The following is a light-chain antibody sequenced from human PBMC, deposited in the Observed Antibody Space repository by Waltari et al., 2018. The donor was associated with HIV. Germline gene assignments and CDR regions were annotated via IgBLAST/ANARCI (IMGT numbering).Light chain of an antibody. CDR3: QQYYNFPVT. CDR1: QNIGNW. CDR2: KAS. V-gene: IGKV1-5*03. Sequence: DIQMTQSPSNLSASIGDRVSFTCRASQNIGNWLAWYQQKPGKASNLLISKASNLESGVPANCGGSGAGTHFTLTISGLRPDDFASYYCQQYYNFPVTFGQGTKL. J-gene: IGKJ2*01.